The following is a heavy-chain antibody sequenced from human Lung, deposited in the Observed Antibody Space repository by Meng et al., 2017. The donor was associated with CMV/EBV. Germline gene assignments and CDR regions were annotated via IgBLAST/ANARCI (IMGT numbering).Heavy chain of an antibody. J-gene: IGHJ6*02. D-gene: IGHD6-19*01. CDR3: ATLPPVAARYYYNGFDG. V-gene: IGHV1-2*02. Sequence: ASXXVSXKASGYTFTDYYMHWVRQAPGQGLEWMGWINPNSGGTNYAQKLHDRVTMTRDTSISTAYMELRRLTSDDSAVYYCATLPPVAARYYYNGFDGWGQGXTVTASS. CDR2: INPNSGGT. CDR1: GYTFTDYY.